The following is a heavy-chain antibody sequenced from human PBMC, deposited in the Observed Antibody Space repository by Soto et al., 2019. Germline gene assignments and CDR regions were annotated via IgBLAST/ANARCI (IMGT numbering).Heavy chain of an antibody. D-gene: IGHD2-15*01. CDR1: GFTFSSYA. J-gene: IGHJ6*02. V-gene: IGHV3-64D*06. Sequence: GGSLRLSCSASGFTFSSYAMHWVRQAPGKGLEYVSAISSNGGSTYYADSVKGRFTISRDNSKNTLYLQMSSLRAEDTAVYYCVKGSGSYCSGGSCYLYYYYYYGMDVWGQGTTVTVSS. CDR3: VKGSGSYCSGGSCYLYYYYYYGMDV. CDR2: ISSNGGST.